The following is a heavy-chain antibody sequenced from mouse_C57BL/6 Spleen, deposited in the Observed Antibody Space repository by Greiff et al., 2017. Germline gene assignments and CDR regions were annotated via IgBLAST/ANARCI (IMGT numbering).Heavy chain of an antibody. CDR2: INPNNGGT. CDR1: GYTFTDYY. V-gene: IGHV1-26*01. D-gene: IGHD1-1*01. Sequence: VQLKQSGPELVKPGASVKISCKASGYTFTDYYMNWVKQSHGKSLEWIGDINPNNGGTSYNQKFKGKATLTVDKSSSTAYMELRSLTSEDSAVXYCARAYYYGSSYVDYWGQGTTLTVSS. CDR3: ARAYYYGSSYVDY. J-gene: IGHJ2*01.